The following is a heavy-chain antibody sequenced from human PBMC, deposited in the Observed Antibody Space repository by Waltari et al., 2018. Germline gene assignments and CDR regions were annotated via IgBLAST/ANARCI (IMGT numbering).Heavy chain of an antibody. CDR2: VSGMGGST. CDR1: GFTFRSYA. D-gene: IGHD4-17*01. CDR3: ASSLYGDYTQIWGRVFDY. V-gene: IGHV3-23*01. Sequence: VQLLESGGGLVQSGGSLRLSCAASGFTFRSYAMNWVRQAPGKWVLWVSVVSGMGGSTDYADSVKGRFTISRDNSKNTLYLQMNNLRVEDTAVYYCASSLYGDYTQIWGRVFDYWGQGTLVTVSS. J-gene: IGHJ4*02.